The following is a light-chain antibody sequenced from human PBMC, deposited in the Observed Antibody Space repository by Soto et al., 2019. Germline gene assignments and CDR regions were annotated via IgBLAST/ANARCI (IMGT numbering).Light chain of an antibody. Sequence: DIQLTQSPSTLSASVGDRVTITCRASQSISYWLAWYHQRPGKAPNLLIYDPSILESGVPSRFSGSRSGTEFTLTISNLQPDDFATYHCQQYYSFPYTFGQGTKLQIK. CDR3: QQYYSFPYT. CDR2: DPS. CDR1: QSISYW. J-gene: IGKJ2*01. V-gene: IGKV1-5*01.